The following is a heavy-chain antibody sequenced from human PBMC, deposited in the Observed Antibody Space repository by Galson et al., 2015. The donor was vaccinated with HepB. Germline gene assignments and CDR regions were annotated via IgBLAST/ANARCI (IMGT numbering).Heavy chain of an antibody. V-gene: IGHV1-69*13. D-gene: IGHD3-22*01. J-gene: IGHJ6*03. CDR3: AGLDSNGPNLRSHYYYYMDV. CDR1: GGTFSSYA. Sequence: SVKVSCKASGGTFSSYAISWVRQAPGQGLEWMGGIIPIFGTANYAQKFQGRVTITADESTSTAYMELSSLRSEDTAVYYCAGLDSNGPNLRSHYYYYMDVWGKGTTVTVSS. CDR2: IIPIFGTA.